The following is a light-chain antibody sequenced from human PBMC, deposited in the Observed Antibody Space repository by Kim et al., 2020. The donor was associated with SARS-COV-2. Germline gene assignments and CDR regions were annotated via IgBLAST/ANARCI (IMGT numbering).Light chain of an antibody. J-gene: IGKJ2*01. CDR2: GAS. CDR1: QSVSSCY. Sequence: EIVLTQSPGTLSLSPGERATLSCRASQSVSSCYLAWYQQKPGQAPRLLIYGASSRATGIPDRFSGSGSGTDFTLTISRLEPEDFAVYYCQQYGSSPETFGQGTKLEI. V-gene: IGKV3-20*01. CDR3: QQYGSSPET.